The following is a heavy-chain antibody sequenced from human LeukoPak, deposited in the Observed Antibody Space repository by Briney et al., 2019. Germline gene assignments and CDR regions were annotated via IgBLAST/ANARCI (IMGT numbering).Heavy chain of an antibody. J-gene: IGHJ3*02. CDR1: GGSISSYY. Sequence: SETLSLTCTVSGGSISSYYWSWIRQPPGKGLEWIGYIYYSGSTNCNPSVKSRVAMSVDTSKKQFSLKLSSLTAADKAVYYCARGGTAVIAPYAFDIWGQGTMVTVSS. CDR2: IYYSGST. CDR3: ARGGTAVIAPYAFDI. D-gene: IGHD4-23*01. V-gene: IGHV4-59*01.